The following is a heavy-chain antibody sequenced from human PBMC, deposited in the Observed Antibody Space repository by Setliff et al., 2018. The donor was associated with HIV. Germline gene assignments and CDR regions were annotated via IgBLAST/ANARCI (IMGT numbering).Heavy chain of an antibody. CDR1: GGSISSGSYY. CDR2: IYTSGST. CDR3: ARRGGTDIVATITGFDY. J-gene: IGHJ4*02. D-gene: IGHD5-12*01. Sequence: PSETLSLTCTVSGGSISSGSYYWSWIRRPAGKGLEWIGHIYTSGSTNYNPSLKSRVTISVDTSKNQFSLKLSSVTAADTAVYYCARRGGTDIVATITGFDYWGQGTLVTVSS. V-gene: IGHV4-61*09.